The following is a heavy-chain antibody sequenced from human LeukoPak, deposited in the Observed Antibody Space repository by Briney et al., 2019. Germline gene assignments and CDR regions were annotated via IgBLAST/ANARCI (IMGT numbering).Heavy chain of an antibody. V-gene: IGHV1-18*04. CDR2: ISTYSGNT. Sequence: GASVKVSCKASGYTFTGYYMHWVRQAPGQGLEWMGWISTYSGNTDYTQKFQGRVTMTTDTSTNTAYMELRSLRSDDTAVYYCAGSPHVYGDYAGVWFDPWGQGTLVTVSS. CDR3: AGSPHVYGDYAGVWFDP. CDR1: GYTFTGYY. J-gene: IGHJ5*02. D-gene: IGHD4-17*01.